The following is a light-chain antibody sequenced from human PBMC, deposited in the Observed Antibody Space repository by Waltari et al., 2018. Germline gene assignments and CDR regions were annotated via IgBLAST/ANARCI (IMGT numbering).Light chain of an antibody. V-gene: IGKV1-39*01. J-gene: IGKJ1*01. CDR2: AAS. CDR1: QTINTF. Sequence: DIQMTQSPSSLSASVGDRVTITCRASQTINTFLNWYQEKPGKAPKLLIYAASSLQTGVPARFSGSGSGTEFTLTISSLLPEDFATYYCQQSYSIFWTFGRGTKVEIK. CDR3: QQSYSIFWT.